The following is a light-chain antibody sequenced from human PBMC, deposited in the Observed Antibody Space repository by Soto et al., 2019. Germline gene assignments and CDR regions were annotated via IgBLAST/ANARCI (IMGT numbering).Light chain of an antibody. J-gene: IGLJ2*01. CDR2: LNSDGSH. CDR3: QTWGTGKV. V-gene: IGLV4-69*01. Sequence: QSVLTQSPSASASPGASVKLTCTLSSGHSSYAIAWHQQQPEKGPRYLMKLNSDGSHTKGDGIPDRFSGSSSGAERYLTISSLQSEDEADYYCQTWGTGKVFGGGTKLTVL. CDR1: SGHSSYA.